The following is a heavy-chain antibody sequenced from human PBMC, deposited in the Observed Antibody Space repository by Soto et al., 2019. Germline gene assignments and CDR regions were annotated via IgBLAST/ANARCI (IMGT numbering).Heavy chain of an antibody. CDR2: IYPGDSDT. D-gene: IGHD3-22*01. CDR1: GYSFTSYW. V-gene: IGHV5-51*01. J-gene: IGHJ4*02. Sequence: GESLKIVCKGSGYSFTSYWIGWVRQMPGKGLEWMGIIYPGDSDTRYSPSFQGQVTISADKSISTAYLQWSSLKASDTAMYYCARRSDDSSGYFSYFDYWGQGTLVTVSS. CDR3: ARRSDDSSGYFSYFDY.